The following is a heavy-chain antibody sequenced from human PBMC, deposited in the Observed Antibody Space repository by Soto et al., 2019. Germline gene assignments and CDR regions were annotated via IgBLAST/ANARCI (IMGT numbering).Heavy chain of an antibody. V-gene: IGHV3-72*01. Sequence: EVQLVESGGGLVQPGGSLRLSCAASGFTFSDHYMDWVRQAPGKGLEWVGRTRNKANSYTTEYAASVKGRFTISRDDSKNSLYLQMNSLKTEDTAVYYCATHDYGYDAFDIWGQGTMVTVSS. CDR3: ATHDYGYDAFDI. CDR2: TRNKANSYTT. J-gene: IGHJ3*02. D-gene: IGHD4-17*01. CDR1: GFTFSDHY.